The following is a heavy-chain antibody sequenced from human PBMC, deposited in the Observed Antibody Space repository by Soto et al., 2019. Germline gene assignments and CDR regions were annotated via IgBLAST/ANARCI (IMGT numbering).Heavy chain of an antibody. D-gene: IGHD5-18*01. CDR3: ARDRIQLWSTYYYYYGMDV. Sequence: PGGSLRLSCAASGFTFSSYSMNWVRQAPGKGLEWVSYISSSSTIYYADSVKGRFTISRDNAKNSLYLQMNSLRDEDTAVYYCARDRIQLWSTYYYYYGMDVWGQGTTVTVSS. CDR2: ISSSSTI. V-gene: IGHV3-48*02. CDR1: GFTFSSYS. J-gene: IGHJ6*02.